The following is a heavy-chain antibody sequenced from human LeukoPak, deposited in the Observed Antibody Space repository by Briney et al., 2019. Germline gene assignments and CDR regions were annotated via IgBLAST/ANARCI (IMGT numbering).Heavy chain of an antibody. CDR2: IYHSGST. CDR3: ASIGGTVRDS. D-gene: IGHD4-17*01. J-gene: IGHJ4*02. V-gene: IGHV4-38-2*02. CDR1: NYSISSGYY. Sequence: SETLSLTCTVSNYSISSGYYWGWIRQPPGKGLEWIGSIYHSGSTCYNPSLKSRVTISLDKSNNQFSLRLTSVTAADTAVYYCASIGGTVRDSWGQGTLVTVSS.